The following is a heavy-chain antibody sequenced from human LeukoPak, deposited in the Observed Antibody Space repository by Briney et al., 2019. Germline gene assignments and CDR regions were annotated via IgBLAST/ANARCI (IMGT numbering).Heavy chain of an antibody. Sequence: GGSLRLSCATSGFIFSRHAMHWVRQAPHKGLEWVAFIPYDGANEYYADSVKGRFTISRDNSKGTLYLQLNSLTPDDTAVYYCAKETGELLRFLGFDYWGQGSLITVSS. V-gene: IGHV3-30*02. CDR2: IPYDGANE. CDR1: GFIFSRHA. D-gene: IGHD4-23*01. J-gene: IGHJ4*02. CDR3: AKETGELLRFLGFDY.